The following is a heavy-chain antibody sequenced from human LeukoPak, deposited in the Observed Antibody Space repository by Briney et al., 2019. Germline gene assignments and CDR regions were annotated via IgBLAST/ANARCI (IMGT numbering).Heavy chain of an antibody. CDR3: ARSRSYYYGSGVS. CDR2: IYYSGST. J-gene: IGHJ5*02. V-gene: IGHV4-39*01. CDR1: GGSISSTSYY. D-gene: IGHD3-10*01. Sequence: SETLSLTCIVSGGSISSTSYYWGWILQPPGKGLEWIGNIYYSGSTYYNPSLKSRVTISVDTSKNQFSLKLSSVTAADTAVYYCARSRSYYYGSGVSWGQGTLVTVSS.